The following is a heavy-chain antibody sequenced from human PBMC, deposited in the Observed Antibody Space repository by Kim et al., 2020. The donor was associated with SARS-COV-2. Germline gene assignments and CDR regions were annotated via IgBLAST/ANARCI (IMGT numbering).Heavy chain of an antibody. CDR2: INAGNGNT. J-gene: IGHJ4*02. D-gene: IGHD2-15*01. Sequence: ASVKVSCKASGYTFTSYAMHWVRQAPGQRLEWMGWINAGNGNTKYSQKFQGRVTISRDTSASTAYMELSSLRSEDTAVYYCARERYCGGGSCYSVGYWGQGTLVTVSS. V-gene: IGHV1-3*01. CDR1: GYTFTSYA. CDR3: ARERYCGGGSCYSVGY.